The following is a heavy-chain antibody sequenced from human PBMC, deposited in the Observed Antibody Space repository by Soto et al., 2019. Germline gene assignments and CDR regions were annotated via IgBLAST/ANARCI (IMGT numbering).Heavy chain of an antibody. CDR1: GFTFSNAW. D-gene: IGHD2-2*01. J-gene: IGHJ4*02. CDR3: AKPVAFLEGPEYYFDY. V-gene: IGHV3-15*01. Sequence: GGSLRLSCAASGFTFSNAWMSWVRQAPGKGLEWVGRIKSKTDGGTTDYAAPVKGRFTISRDDSKNTLYLQMNSLKTEDTAVYYCAKPVAFLEGPEYYFDYWGQGALVTVSS. CDR2: IKSKTDGGTT.